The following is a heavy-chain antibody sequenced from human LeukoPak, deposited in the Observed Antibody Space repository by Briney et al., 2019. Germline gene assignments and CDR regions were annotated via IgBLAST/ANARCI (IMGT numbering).Heavy chain of an antibody. J-gene: IGHJ4*02. V-gene: IGHV4-39*07. D-gene: IGHD3-22*01. CDR3: ARGYDTSGYYLFGY. Sequence: SETLSLTCTASGGSISSSSYYWGWIRQPPGKGLEWIGSIQYSGSTFYNPSLKSRVTISVGTSKNQFSLNLSSVTAADTAVYYCARGYDTSGYYLFGYWGQGTLVTVSS. CDR1: GGSISSSSYY. CDR2: IQYSGST.